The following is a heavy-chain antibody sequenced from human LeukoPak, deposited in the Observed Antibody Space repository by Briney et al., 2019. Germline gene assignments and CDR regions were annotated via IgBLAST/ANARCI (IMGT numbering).Heavy chain of an antibody. V-gene: IGHV4-39*01. CDR3: ARHTTIFGVVIKGGSYYFDY. CDR2: IYYSGST. Sequence: SETLSLTCTVSGGSISSSSYYWGWIRQPPGKGLEWIGSIYYSGSTYYNPSLKSRVTISVDTSKNQFSLKLSSVTAADTAVYYCARHTTIFGVVIKGGSYYFDYWGQGTLVTVSS. D-gene: IGHD3-3*01. J-gene: IGHJ4*02. CDR1: GGSISSSSYY.